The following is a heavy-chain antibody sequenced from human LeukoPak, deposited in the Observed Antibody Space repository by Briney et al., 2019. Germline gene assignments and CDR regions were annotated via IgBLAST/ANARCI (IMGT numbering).Heavy chain of an antibody. CDR1: GFTFSSYG. Sequence: GGSLRLSCAASGFTFSSYGMHWVRQAPGKGLEWVAIIWYDGSNKYYADSVEGRFTISRDNSKNTLYLQMNSLRAEDTAVYYCARGTAVYFDYWGQGTLVTVSS. V-gene: IGHV3-33*01. D-gene: IGHD5-18*01. CDR2: IWYDGSNK. J-gene: IGHJ4*02. CDR3: ARGTAVYFDY.